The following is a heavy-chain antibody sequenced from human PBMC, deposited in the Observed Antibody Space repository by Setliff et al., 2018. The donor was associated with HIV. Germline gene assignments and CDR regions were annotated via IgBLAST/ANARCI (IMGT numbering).Heavy chain of an antibody. CDR3: ARDFYGTSGYPEGYFQH. J-gene: IGHJ1*01. V-gene: IGHV1-46*01. CDR1: GYTFTSYY. D-gene: IGHD3-22*01. CDR2: INPTGGST. Sequence: GASVKVSCKASGYTFTSYYMHWVRQAPGQGLEWMGIINPTGGSTTYAQKFQGRVTMTRDMSTSTVYMELSSLRSEDRAMYYCARDFYGTSGYPEGYFQHWGQGTLVTVS.